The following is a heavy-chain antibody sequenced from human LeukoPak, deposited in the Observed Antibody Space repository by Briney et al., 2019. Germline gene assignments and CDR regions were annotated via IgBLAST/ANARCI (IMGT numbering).Heavy chain of an antibody. CDR1: GGSISSYY. V-gene: IGHV4-59*08. CDR3: ARRSLVRTVGYYYGMDV. D-gene: IGHD1-26*01. CDR2: IYYSGST. J-gene: IGHJ6*02. Sequence: SETLSLTCTVSGGSISSYYWSWIRQPPGKGLEWIGYIYYSGSTNYNPSLKSRATISVDTSKKQFSLKLSSVTAADTAVYYCARRSLVRTVGYYYGMDVWGQGITVTVSS.